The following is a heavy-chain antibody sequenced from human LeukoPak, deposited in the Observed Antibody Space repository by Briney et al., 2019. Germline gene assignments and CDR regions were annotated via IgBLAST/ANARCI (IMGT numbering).Heavy chain of an antibody. Sequence: PGGSLRLSCTASGFTFSSYAMTWVRQAPGRGLEWVSAIRGGGVGTHYADSVKGRFTISRDNSKNTLFLQMNNLRAEDTAVYYCARAESIVGPPKRDAFDIWGQGTMVTVSS. CDR1: GFTFSSYA. V-gene: IGHV3-23*01. D-gene: IGHD2-15*01. CDR3: ARAESIVGPPKRDAFDI. J-gene: IGHJ3*02. CDR2: IRGGGVGT.